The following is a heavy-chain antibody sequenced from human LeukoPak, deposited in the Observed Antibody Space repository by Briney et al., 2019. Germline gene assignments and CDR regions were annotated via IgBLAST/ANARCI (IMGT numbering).Heavy chain of an antibody. V-gene: IGHV1-69*13. J-gene: IGHJ4*02. D-gene: IGHD6-19*01. CDR3: ARVDEGLAVAGTDFDY. CDR2: IIPIFGTA. CDR1: GGTFSSYA. Sequence: SVKVSCKASGGTFSSYAISWVRQAPGQGLEWMGGIIPIFGTANYAQKFQGRVTITADESTSTAYMELSSLRSEDTAVYYCARVDEGLAVAGTDFDYWGQGALVTVSS.